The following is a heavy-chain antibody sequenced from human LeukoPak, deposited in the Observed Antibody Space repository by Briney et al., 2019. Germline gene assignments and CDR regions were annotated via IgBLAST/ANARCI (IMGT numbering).Heavy chain of an antibody. J-gene: IGHJ4*02. CDR1: GYTFTNYY. Sequence: ASVKVSCKASGYTFTNYYIHWVRQAPGQGLEWMGMINPSDGSTRYAQKFQGRVTMTRDTSTSTAYMDLSSLRFEDTAVYYCARLGGTLRVDSWGQGTLVTVSS. CDR3: ARLGGTLRVDS. D-gene: IGHD4-23*01. CDR2: INPSDGST. V-gene: IGHV1-46*01.